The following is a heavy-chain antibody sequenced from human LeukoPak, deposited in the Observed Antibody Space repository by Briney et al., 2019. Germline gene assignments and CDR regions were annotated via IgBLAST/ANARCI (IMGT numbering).Heavy chain of an antibody. CDR3: ARGSHDYGDFYLFDY. V-gene: IGHV4-34*01. Sequence: SEALSLTCAVYGGSFSNYYWAWIRQPPGKGLEWIGEINHSGSTNYNPSLKSRVTISVDTSKNQFSLKLTSVTAADTSVYYCARGSHDYGDFYLFDYWGQGTLVTVSS. CDR2: INHSGST. CDR1: GGSFSNYY. D-gene: IGHD4-17*01. J-gene: IGHJ4*02.